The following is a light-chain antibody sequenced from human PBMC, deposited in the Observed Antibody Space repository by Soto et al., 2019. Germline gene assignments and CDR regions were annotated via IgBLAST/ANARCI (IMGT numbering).Light chain of an antibody. CDR2: GAA. CDR3: QQYSDSVLT. V-gene: IGKV3D-15*01. CDR1: QSVSNY. Sequence: EIVMTQSPATLSVSPGERATLSCRASQSVSNYLAWYQQKPGQAPRLLIHGAASRATGIPDRFSGSGSGTDFTLTISRLEPEDFAVYYCQQYSDSVLTFGGGTKVEIK. J-gene: IGKJ4*01.